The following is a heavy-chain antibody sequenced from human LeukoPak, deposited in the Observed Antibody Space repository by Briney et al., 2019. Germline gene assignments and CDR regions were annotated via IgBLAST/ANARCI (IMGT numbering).Heavy chain of an antibody. CDR2: IYTGGNT. Sequence: GGSLRLSCAASGLTVSSNYMSWVRQAPGKGLEWVSVIYTGGNTYYADSVKGRFTISRDNSKNTLYLQMGSLRAEDMAVYYCARVSYHGGSFDYWGQGTLVTVSS. D-gene: IGHD1-26*01. J-gene: IGHJ4*02. V-gene: IGHV3-53*05. CDR3: ARVSYHGGSFDY. CDR1: GLTVSSNY.